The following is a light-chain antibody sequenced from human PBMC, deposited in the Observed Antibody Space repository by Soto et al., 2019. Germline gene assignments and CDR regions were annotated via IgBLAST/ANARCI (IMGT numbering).Light chain of an antibody. Sequence: IVLTQSPDTLSLSPGERATLSCRASQSVSSIYLAWYQQKLGQAPRLLIYDASRRATGIPDRFSGSGSGTDFTLTISRLEPEDFVVYYCQQYGRSPTFGQGTKVEIK. CDR1: QSVSSIY. J-gene: IGKJ1*01. CDR3: QQYGRSPT. CDR2: DAS. V-gene: IGKV3-20*01.